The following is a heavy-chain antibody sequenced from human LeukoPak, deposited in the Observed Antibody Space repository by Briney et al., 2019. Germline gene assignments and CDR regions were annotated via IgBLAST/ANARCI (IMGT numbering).Heavy chain of an antibody. V-gene: IGHV3-21*01. Sequence: GGSLRLSCVASGFTFSSCSINWVRQAPGKGLEWVSSISSSSTYIYYAASMKGRFTISRDNAKNSLYLQMNSLRAEDTAVYYCARDLLSNGWYYAFDIWGQGTMVTVSS. D-gene: IGHD6-19*01. CDR1: GFTFSSCS. CDR2: ISSSSTYI. CDR3: ARDLLSNGWYYAFDI. J-gene: IGHJ3*02.